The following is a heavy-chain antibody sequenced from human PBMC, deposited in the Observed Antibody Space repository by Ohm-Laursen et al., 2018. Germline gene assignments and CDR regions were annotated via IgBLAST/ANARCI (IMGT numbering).Heavy chain of an antibody. J-gene: IGHJ6*02. CDR2: IRSKAFGGTI. CDR3: TRDGTYYYDSSGYYYVGAYYYGMDV. Sequence: SLRLSCAASGFAFGDYTLSWVRQAPGKGLEWIGFIRSKAFGGTIEYAASMKGRFSISRDDSKSMAYLHMNSLKTEDTAVYYCTRDGTYYYDSSGYYYVGAYYYGMDVWGQGTTVTVSS. CDR1: GFAFGDYT. V-gene: IGHV3-49*04. D-gene: IGHD3-22*01.